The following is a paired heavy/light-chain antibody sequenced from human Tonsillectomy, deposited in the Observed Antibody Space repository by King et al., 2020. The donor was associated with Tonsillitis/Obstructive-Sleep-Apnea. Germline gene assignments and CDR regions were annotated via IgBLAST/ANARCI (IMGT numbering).Light chain of an antibody. Sequence: DIVMTQSPLSLPVTPGEPASISCRSSQSLLHSNGYNYFDWYLQKPGQSPQLLIYLGSNRAPGVPDRFSGRGSGADFTLEISRVEAEDVGTYYCMQALQTPWTFGQGTKVEIK. V-gene: IGKV2-28*01. CDR1: QSLLHSNGYNY. CDR2: LGS. J-gene: IGKJ1*01. CDR3: MQALQTPWT.
Heavy chain of an antibody. Sequence: QVQLQQWGAGLLKPSETLSLTCAVYGGSFSGYYWSWIRQSPGKGLEWIGEINDSGRANNNPSLKSRVTISLDMSKNQFSLKMTSVTAADTAVYYCARIVGFMVRGVVKVKKYYFDHWGQGNQVTVSS. J-gene: IGHJ4*02. CDR3: ARIVGFMVRGVVKVKKYYFDH. CDR2: INDSGRA. CDR1: GGSFSGYY. V-gene: IGHV4-34*01. D-gene: IGHD3-10*01.